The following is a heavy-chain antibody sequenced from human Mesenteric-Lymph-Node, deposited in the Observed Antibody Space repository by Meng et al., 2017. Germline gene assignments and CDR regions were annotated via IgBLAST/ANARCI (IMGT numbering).Heavy chain of an antibody. J-gene: IGHJ4*02. CDR3: ARNYYFDY. Sequence: QGGLAVSGPGLVKPSPTLSLTCTVSGGSINSGDYYWSWIRQPPGKGLEWIGYIYYTGSTYSNPSLKSRVTISMDTSKNQFSLRLSSVTAADTAVYYCARNYYFDYWGQGTLVTVSS. V-gene: IGHV4-30-4*01. CDR2: IYYTGST. CDR1: GGSINSGDYY.